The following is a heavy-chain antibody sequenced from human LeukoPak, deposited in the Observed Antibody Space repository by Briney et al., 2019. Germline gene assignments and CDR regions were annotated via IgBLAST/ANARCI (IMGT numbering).Heavy chain of an antibody. CDR3: ARDSGTTGGVKFVP. D-gene: IGHD3-16*01. CDR1: GGSIRTFY. J-gene: IGHJ5*02. Sequence: SETLSLTCTVSGGSIRTFYLSWIRQPVGKGLEWIGRMSPSATTYNPSLKSRVTMSIDTSKSQFFLNLRSVTAADTAVYYCARDSGTTGGVKFVPWGQGILVTVSS. V-gene: IGHV4-4*07. CDR2: MSPSATT.